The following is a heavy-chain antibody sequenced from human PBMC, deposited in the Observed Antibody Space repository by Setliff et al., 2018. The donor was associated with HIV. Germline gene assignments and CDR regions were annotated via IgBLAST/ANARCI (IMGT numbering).Heavy chain of an antibody. Sequence: SETLSLTCTVSGGSISDRLYYWGWNRQSPEKGLAWIGCIYYSGSTFYNPSLESRVTISVDTSKDQFSLKLASVTAADTANYYGVGLWGQQHLVLSGDWGQGTLVTVSS. CDR2: IYYSGST. CDR3: VGLWGQQHLVLSGD. D-gene: IGHD6-13*01. V-gene: IGHV4-39*01. J-gene: IGHJ4*02. CDR1: GGSISDRLYY.